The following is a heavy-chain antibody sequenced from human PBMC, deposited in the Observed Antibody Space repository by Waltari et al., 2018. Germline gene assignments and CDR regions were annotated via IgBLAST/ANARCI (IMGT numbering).Heavy chain of an antibody. J-gene: IGHJ4*02. Sequence: EVRLVESGGGLVQPGESLTLSCSASGFDSSNHWLSWVRQFPGKGPMWVARINRGATIGYDDSVRGRFTIFRDSSTNTGSLQMRSLTVEDTALYYCVRGPSVDYSHPVPFDLWGQGTLVTVSS. CDR2: INRGATI. D-gene: IGHD4-4*01. V-gene: IGHV3-74*01. CDR3: VRGPSVDYSHPVPFDL. CDR1: GFDSSNHW.